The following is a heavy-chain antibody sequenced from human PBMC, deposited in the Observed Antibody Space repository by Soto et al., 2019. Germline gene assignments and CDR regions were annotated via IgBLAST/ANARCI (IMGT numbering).Heavy chain of an antibody. CDR2: IYYSGRT. D-gene: IGHD3-9*01. J-gene: IGHJ4*02. CDR1: GGSIAIGGYY. CDR3: ARVKDYYISIDY. Sequence: SETLSLTCSVSGGSIAIGGYYWSRIRRHPGKGLEWIGYIYYSGRTYYNPSLKSRLTISVDTSKNQFSLRLSSVTAADTAVYYCARVKDYYISIDYWGLGTLVTVSS. V-gene: IGHV4-31*03.